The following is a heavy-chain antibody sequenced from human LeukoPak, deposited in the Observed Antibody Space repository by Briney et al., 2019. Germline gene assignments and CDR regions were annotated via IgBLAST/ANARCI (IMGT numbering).Heavy chain of an antibody. CDR2: ISHDGSNK. CDR1: GFTFSSYA. Sequence: QPGRSLRLSCAASGFTFSSYAMHWVRQAPGKGLEWVAVISHDGSNKYYADSVKGRFTISRDNSKNTLYLQMNSLRAEDTAVYYCARGRGIQLWLVPTDYWGQGTLVTVSS. V-gene: IGHV3-30-3*01. CDR3: ARGRGIQLWLVPTDY. D-gene: IGHD5-18*01. J-gene: IGHJ4*02.